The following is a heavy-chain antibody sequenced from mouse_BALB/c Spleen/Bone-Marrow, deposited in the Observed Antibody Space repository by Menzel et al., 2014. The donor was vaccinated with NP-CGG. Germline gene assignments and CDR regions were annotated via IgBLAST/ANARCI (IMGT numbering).Heavy chain of an antibody. V-gene: IGHV1-4*01. Sequence: VMLVESGAELAKPGASVKMSCKASGYNFTSYRMHWVKQRPGQGLEWIGYINPSTGYTEYNQKFKDKATLTADKSSSTAYMQLSILTSEDSAVYYCARSYYDGSSFAYWGQGTLVTVSA. CDR3: ARSYYDGSSFAY. D-gene: IGHD1-1*01. CDR2: INPSTGYT. CDR1: GYNFTSYR. J-gene: IGHJ3*01.